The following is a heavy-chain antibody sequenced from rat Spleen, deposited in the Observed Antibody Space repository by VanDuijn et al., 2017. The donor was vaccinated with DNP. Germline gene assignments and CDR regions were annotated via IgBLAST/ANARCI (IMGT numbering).Heavy chain of an antibody. CDR1: GFTFSSYW. D-gene: IGHD1-11*01. V-gene: IGHV5-58*01. CDR2: INTDGDNT. CDR3: VKDVRGGSAFDY. J-gene: IGHJ2*01. Sequence: EVQLVETGGGLVQPGKSLKLSCVASGFTFSSYWMYWIRQAPGKGLEWLSSINTDGDNTFYPDSVKGRFTISRDNAENTVYLQMNSLRSEDTATYYCVKDVRGGSAFDYWGQGVMVTVSS.